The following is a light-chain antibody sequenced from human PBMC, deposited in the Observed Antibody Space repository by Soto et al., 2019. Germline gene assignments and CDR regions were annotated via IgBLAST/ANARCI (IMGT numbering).Light chain of an antibody. J-gene: IGKJ1*01. V-gene: IGKV1-5*01. CDR1: QSVSGW. CDR3: QQYETFSGT. Sequence: DIQMTQSPSSLSASLGDRVTITCRASQSVSGWLAWYQQKPGEAPKLLIYDASALPRGVPSRFSGSGSGTKFTLTIASLQPDDFATYYCQQYETFSGTFGPGTKVDIK. CDR2: DAS.